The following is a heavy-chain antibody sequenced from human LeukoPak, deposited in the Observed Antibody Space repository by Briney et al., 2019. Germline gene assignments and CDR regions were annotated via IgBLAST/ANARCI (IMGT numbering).Heavy chain of an antibody. CDR3: ARVGAPRGTY. CDR1: GYTLRESS. Sequence: ASVKVSCRVSGYTLRESSMHWVRQAPGKGREGMGGFDPEDGETIYEEEFEGRVTMTGDTSTDTAYMELNSLRSEDTAVYYCARVGAPRGTYWGQGTLVTVSS. V-gene: IGHV1-24*01. CDR2: FDPEDGET. J-gene: IGHJ4*02. D-gene: IGHD1-26*01.